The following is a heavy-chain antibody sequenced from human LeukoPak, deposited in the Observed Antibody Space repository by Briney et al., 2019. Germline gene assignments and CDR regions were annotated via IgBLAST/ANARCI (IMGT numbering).Heavy chain of an antibody. CDR3: ARGLGNDGIFDY. CDR1: GYTFTSYD. J-gene: IGHJ4*02. Sequence: WASVKVSCKASGYTFTSYDINWVRQAPGQGLEWTGWMNPNSGNTGYAQKFQGRVTMTRNTSISTAYMELSSLRSEDTAVYYCARGLGNDGIFDYWGQGTLVTVSS. CDR2: MNPNSGNT. V-gene: IGHV1-8*01. D-gene: IGHD1-1*01.